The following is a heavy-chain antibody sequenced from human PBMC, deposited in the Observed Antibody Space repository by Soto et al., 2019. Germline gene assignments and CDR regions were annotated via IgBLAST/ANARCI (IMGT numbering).Heavy chain of an antibody. CDR3: ARGGIPPSGYGIAYAMDV. J-gene: IGHJ6*02. CDR2: IYYSGST. D-gene: IGHD1-26*01. CDR1: GVSISGSRYY. Sequence: LPETLSLTCTVSGVSISGSRYYWGWIRQPPGRGLEWIGNIYYSGSTYYTPALKSRVTLSVDTSKNQFSLNLNSVTAADTAVYYCARGGIPPSGYGIAYAMDVWGQGTTVTVSS. V-gene: IGHV4-39*01.